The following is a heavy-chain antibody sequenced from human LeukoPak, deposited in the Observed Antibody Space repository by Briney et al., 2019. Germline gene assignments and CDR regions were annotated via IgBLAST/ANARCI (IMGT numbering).Heavy chain of an antibody. CDR2: ISGSGGST. V-gene: IGHV3-23*01. Sequence: WGSLRLSCAASGFTFSSYAMSWVRQAQGKGLEWVSAISGSGGSTYYADSVKGRFTISRDNSKNTLYLQMNSLRAEDTAVYYCAKPSDYGDYLFDPWGQGTLVTVSS. D-gene: IGHD4-17*01. CDR1: GFTFSSYA. CDR3: AKPSDYGDYLFDP. J-gene: IGHJ5*02.